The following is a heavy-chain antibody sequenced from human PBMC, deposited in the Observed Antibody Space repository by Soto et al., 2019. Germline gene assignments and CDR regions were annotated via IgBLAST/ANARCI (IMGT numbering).Heavy chain of an antibody. CDR1: GFSFSYYA. CDR2: IAYDASKK. CDR3: ASPYCSGGNCYLTEYFQH. Sequence: QVQLVESGGGVVQPGRSLRLSCAASGFSFSYYAMHWVRQAPGKGLEWVAVIAYDASKKYYADSVKGRFNISRDNSKNTLYLQMNSLRDEDTAVYYCASPYCSGGNCYLTEYFQHWGQGTLVTVSS. J-gene: IGHJ1*01. V-gene: IGHV3-30*03. D-gene: IGHD2-15*01.